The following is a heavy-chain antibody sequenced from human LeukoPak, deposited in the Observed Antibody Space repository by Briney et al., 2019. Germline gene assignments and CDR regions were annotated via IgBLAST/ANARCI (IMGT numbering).Heavy chain of an antibody. Sequence: PGGSLRLSCAASGFSFSFSNMNWVRQAPGKGREWVSYISSTNGHTYYADSVNGRFTISRDTAKNSLYLQMNSLRVEDTAIYFCARDRDSSGLYGGADLWGQGVLVTVSA. CDR1: GFSFSFSN. CDR2: ISSTNGHT. V-gene: IGHV3-21*03. J-gene: IGHJ5*02. CDR3: ARDRDSSGLYGGADL. D-gene: IGHD6-19*01.